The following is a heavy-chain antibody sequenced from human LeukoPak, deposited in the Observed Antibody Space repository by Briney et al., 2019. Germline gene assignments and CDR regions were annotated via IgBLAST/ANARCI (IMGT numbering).Heavy chain of an antibody. CDR1: GYTFTICY. V-gene: IGHV1-46*01. CDR2: INPSGGST. J-gene: IGHJ5*02. D-gene: IGHD4-23*01. CDR3: ARDNSVEDTAWWFDH. Sequence: GASVTVSYRASGYTFTICYMHWVRQAPGQGLEGMGVINPSGGSTSYAQKFQGRVTMTRDMSTSTDYMELSSLRSEDTAVYYCARDNSVEDTAWWFDHWGQGTLVTVSS.